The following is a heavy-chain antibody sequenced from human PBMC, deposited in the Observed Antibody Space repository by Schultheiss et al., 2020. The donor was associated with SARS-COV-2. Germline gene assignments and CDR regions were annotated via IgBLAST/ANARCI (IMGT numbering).Heavy chain of an antibody. D-gene: IGHD3-16*02. CDR2: ISSSSSYI. V-gene: IGHV3-21*01. Sequence: AGSLRLSCAASGFAFSSYALHWVRRAPGKGLEWVSSISSSSSYIYYADSVKGRFTISRDNAKNSLYLQMNSLRAEDTAVYYCARASQVYVWGSYRAGPNDYWGQGTLVTVSS. CDR3: ARASQVYVWGSYRAGPNDY. CDR1: GFAFSSYA. J-gene: IGHJ4*02.